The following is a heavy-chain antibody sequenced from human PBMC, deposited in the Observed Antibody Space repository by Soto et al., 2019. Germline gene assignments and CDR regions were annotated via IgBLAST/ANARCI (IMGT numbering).Heavy chain of an antibody. CDR3: ARDGVESKSNYQDSSYTTSDTFDI. CDR2: IIGSGGST. Sequence: LRLSCAASGFTFSSYAMSWVRQAPGKGLEWVSAIIGSGGSTYYADYVKGRFTISRDNSKNTLYLQMNCLKAEDKAVYYCARDGVESKSNYQDSSYTTSDTFDIWGQGTMVTVSS. J-gene: IGHJ3*02. CDR1: GFTFSSYA. V-gene: IGHV3-23*01. D-gene: IGHD3-22*01.